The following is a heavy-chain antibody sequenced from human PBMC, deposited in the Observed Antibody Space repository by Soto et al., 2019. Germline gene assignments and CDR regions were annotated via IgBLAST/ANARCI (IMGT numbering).Heavy chain of an antibody. J-gene: IGHJ4*02. CDR3: ARAVQDSSGSHGDH. V-gene: IGHV1-3*01. D-gene: IGHD3-22*01. CDR1: GYTFTSYA. CDR2: INAGNGNT. Sequence: ASVKVSCKASGYTFTSYAMHWVRQAPGQRLEWMGWINAGNGNTKYSQKFQGRVTITRDTSASTAYMELSSLRSEDTAVYYCARAVQDSSGSHGDHWGQGPLVTVPS.